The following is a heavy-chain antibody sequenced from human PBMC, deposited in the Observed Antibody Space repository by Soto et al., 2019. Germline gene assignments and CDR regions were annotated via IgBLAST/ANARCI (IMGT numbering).Heavy chain of an antibody. Sequence: QVRLQESGPGLVKPSGTLSLACVVSGGSISGDYWWTWVRQSPGKGLEWLGEIFHSGSTNSNPSLKTRVTLSVDKSKRELSLNLTSVTAADTAVYYCARGDSGSYLREGLGYYYVMDIRGQGTTVTVSS. CDR3: ARGDSGSYLREGLGYYYVMDI. V-gene: IGHV4-4*02. D-gene: IGHD1-26*01. CDR2: IFHSGST. J-gene: IGHJ6*02. CDR1: GGSISGDYW.